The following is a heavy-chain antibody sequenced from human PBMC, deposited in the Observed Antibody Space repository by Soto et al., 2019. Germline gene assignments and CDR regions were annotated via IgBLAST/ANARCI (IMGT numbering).Heavy chain of an antibody. Sequence: SVKVSCKASGGTFSSYAISWVRQAPGQGLEWMGGIIPIFGTANYAQKFQGRVTITADESTSTAYMELSSLRSEDTAVYYCARGEQSEGWFDPWGQGTLVTVSS. CDR3: ARGEQSEGWFDP. CDR2: IIPIFGTA. CDR1: GGTFSSYA. V-gene: IGHV1-69*13. D-gene: IGHD4-4*01. J-gene: IGHJ5*02.